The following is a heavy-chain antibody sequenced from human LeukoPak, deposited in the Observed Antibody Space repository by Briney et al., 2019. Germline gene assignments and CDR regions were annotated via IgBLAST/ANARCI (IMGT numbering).Heavy chain of an antibody. CDR2: MNPNSGNT. V-gene: IGHV1-8*01. J-gene: IGHJ4*02. D-gene: IGHD4-17*01. CDR1: GYTFTSYD. Sequence: ASVKVSCKASGYTFTSYDINWVRQATGQGLEWKGWMNPNSGNTGYAQKFQGRVTMTRNTSISTAYMELSSLRSEDTAVYYCARAAMTTVTDFDYWGQGTLVTVSS. CDR3: ARAAMTTVTDFDY.